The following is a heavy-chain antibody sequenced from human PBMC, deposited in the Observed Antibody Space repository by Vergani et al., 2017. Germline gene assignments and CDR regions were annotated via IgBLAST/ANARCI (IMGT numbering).Heavy chain of an antibody. CDR1: GYTLTELS. CDR2: FDPEDGET. V-gene: IGHV1-24*01. CDR3: ATGPPTAILVGAFDY. J-gene: IGHJ4*02. D-gene: IGHD2-2*02. Sequence: QVQLVQSGAEVKKPRASVKVSCKVSGYTLTELSMHWVRQAPGKGLEWMGGFDPEDGETIYAQKFQGRVTMTEDTSTDTAYMELSSLRPEDTAVYYCATGPPTAILVGAFDYWGQGTLVTVSS.